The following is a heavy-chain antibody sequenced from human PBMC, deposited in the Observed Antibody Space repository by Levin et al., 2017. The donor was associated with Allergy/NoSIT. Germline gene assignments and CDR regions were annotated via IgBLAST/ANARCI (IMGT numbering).Heavy chain of an antibody. CDR2: IRQFGSEK. J-gene: IGHJ6*02. Sequence: GGSLRLSCAASGFTFSSHWMSWVRQAPGKGLEWVANIRQFGSEKYYVDSVKGRFTISRDNAKNSLYLQMNSLRVEDTAVYYCARAPGGDDYYYYAMDVWGQGTTVTVSS. CDR1: GFTFSSHW. D-gene: IGHD1-26*01. V-gene: IGHV3-7*01. CDR3: ARAPGGDDYYYYAMDV.